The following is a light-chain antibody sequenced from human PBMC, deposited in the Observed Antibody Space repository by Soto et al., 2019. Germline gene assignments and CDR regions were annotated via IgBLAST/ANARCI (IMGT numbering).Light chain of an antibody. CDR3: QQYNNWPWT. J-gene: IGKJ1*01. CDR1: QSVGSN. V-gene: IGKV3-15*01. Sequence: EIGMTQSPATLSLSPGERATLSCRASQSVGSNLAWYQQKPGQAPRLLIYGASTRATGIPARFSGSGSGTDFTLTISSLEPEDFALYYCQQYNNWPWTFGQGTKVDNQ. CDR2: GAS.